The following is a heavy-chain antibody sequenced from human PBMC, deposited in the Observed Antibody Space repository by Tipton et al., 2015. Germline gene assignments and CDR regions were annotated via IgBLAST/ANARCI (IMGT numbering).Heavy chain of an antibody. CDR1: GDSISSGRYY. CDR3: AGGSYFDK. J-gene: IGHJ4*02. V-gene: IGHV4-39*07. CDR2: ISHSGNT. Sequence: TLSLTCSVSGDSISSGRYYWGWIRQPPGKGLEWIGSISHSGNTYYNPSLKSRVTMSRDTSKNQFSLKLDSVTAADTAVYYCAGGSYFDKWGQGTLVTVSS.